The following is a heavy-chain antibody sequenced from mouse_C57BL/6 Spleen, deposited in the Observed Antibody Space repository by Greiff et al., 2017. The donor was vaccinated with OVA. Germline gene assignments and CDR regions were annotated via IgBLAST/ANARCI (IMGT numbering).Heavy chain of an antibody. CDR3: ARAQIYYGNYGGAMDY. J-gene: IGHJ4*01. CDR1: GYSITSGYY. Sequence: DVQLQESGPGLVKPSQSLSLTCSVTGYSITSGYYWNWIRQFPGNKLEWMGYISYDGSNNYNPSLKNRISITRDTSKNQFFLKLNSVTTEDTATYYCARAQIYYGNYGGAMDYWGQGTSVTVSS. CDR2: ISYDGSN. D-gene: IGHD2-1*01. V-gene: IGHV3-6*01.